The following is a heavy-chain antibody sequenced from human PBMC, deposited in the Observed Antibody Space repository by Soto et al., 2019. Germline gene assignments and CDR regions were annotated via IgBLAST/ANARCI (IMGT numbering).Heavy chain of an antibody. V-gene: IGHV4-30-2*01. Sequence: QLQLQESGSGLVKPSQTLSLTCAVSGGSMSSGGYSWSWIRQPPGKGLEWIGYIYHSGSTYYNPSLRIRVTISVDRSKTQFSLNLSSVTAAVTPMYSFARGPPFRRRGQGTLVTVSS. CDR1: GGSMSSGGYS. J-gene: IGHJ4*02. CDR3: ARGPPFRR. CDR2: IYHSGST.